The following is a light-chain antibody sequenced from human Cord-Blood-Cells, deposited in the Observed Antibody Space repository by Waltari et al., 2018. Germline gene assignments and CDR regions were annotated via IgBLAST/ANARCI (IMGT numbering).Light chain of an antibody. J-gene: IGKJ2*01. V-gene: IGKV1-39*01. CDR3: QQSYSTLMYT. CDR2: AAS. Sequence: DTQITQSPTYLSATVGDRVTITCRASQSISSYLNWYQQKPGKAPKLLIYAASSLQSGVPSRFSGSGSGTDFTLTISSLQPEDFATYYCQQSYSTLMYTFGQGTKLEIK. CDR1: QSISSY.